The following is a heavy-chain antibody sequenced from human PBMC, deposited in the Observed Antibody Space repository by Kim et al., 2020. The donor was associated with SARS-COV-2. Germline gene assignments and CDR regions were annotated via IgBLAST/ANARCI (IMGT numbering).Heavy chain of an antibody. CDR1: GYTFTSYY. Sequence: ASVKVSCKASGYTFTSYYMHWVRQAPGQGLEWMGIINPSGGSTSYAQKFQGRVTMTRDTSTSTVYMELSSLRSEDTAVYYCARVRGVDTAMGSGYYGMDVWGQETTVTVSS. D-gene: IGHD5-18*01. CDR3: ARVRGVDTAMGSGYYGMDV. V-gene: IGHV1-46*01. J-gene: IGHJ6*02. CDR2: INPSGGST.